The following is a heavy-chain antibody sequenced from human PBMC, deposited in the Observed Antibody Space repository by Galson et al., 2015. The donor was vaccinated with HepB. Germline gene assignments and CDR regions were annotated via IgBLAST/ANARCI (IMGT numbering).Heavy chain of an antibody. J-gene: IGHJ4*02. D-gene: IGHD6-19*01. V-gene: IGHV3-30*04. CDR1: GFTFSSYA. CDR3: ARDETAVAGPPDY. Sequence: SLRLSCAASGFTFSSYAMHWVRQAPGKGLEWVAVISYDGSNKYYADSVKGRFTISRDNSKNTLYLQMNSLRAEGTAVYYCARDETAVAGPPDYWGQGTLVTVSS. CDR2: ISYDGSNK.